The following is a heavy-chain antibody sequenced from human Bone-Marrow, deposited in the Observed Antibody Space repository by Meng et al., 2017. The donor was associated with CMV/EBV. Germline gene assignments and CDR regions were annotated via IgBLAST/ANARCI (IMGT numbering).Heavy chain of an antibody. CDR3: ARAQRWDIWFDP. D-gene: IGHD4-23*01. Sequence: ASVKVSCKASGYTFTSYDINWVRQATGQGLEWMGWMNPNSGNTGYAQKFQGRVTMTTDTSTSTAYMELRSLRSDDTAVYYCARAQRWDIWFDPWGQGTLVTVSS. J-gene: IGHJ5*02. CDR2: MNPNSGNT. V-gene: IGHV1-8*01. CDR1: GYTFTSYD.